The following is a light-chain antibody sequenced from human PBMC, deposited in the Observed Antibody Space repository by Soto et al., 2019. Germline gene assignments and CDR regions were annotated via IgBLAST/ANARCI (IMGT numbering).Light chain of an antibody. J-gene: IGKJ1*01. CDR3: QHYITSLTT. CDR2: RVS. V-gene: IGKV3-20*01. Sequence: VLTQSPCTLSLSPLDGSTLSCRASQSVSNRYFAWYQQKPGQAPRLLIYRVSSRATGIPDRFIGSGSGTDFTLTISRLEPEDFAVYYCQHYITSLTTFGQGTKVDIK. CDR1: QSVSNRY.